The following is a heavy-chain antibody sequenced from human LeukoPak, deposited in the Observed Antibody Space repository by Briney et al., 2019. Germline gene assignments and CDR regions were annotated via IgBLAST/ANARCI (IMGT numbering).Heavy chain of an antibody. V-gene: IGHV4-34*01. D-gene: IGHD2-2*01. J-gene: IGHJ4*02. CDR2: INHSGST. CDR1: GGSFSGYY. Sequence: SETLSLTCAVYGGSFSGYYWSWIRQPPGKGLEWIGEINHSGSTNYNPSLKSRVTISVDTSKNQFSLKLSSVTAADTAVYYCARARGPVVPAYRYFDHWGQGTLVTVSS. CDR3: ARARGPVVPAYRYFDH.